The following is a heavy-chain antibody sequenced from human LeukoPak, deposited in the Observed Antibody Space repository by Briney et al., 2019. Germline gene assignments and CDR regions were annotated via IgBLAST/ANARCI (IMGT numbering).Heavy chain of an antibody. D-gene: IGHD3-10*01. Sequence: PSETLSLTCAVSGGPFSGYFWSWIRQSSGKGLEWIGEIHNSGTTNYNPSLNSRVTISEDTSKNQFYLNLSSVTAADTAVYYCARRYYYNLGSFPFDFWGQGTLVTASS. CDR1: GGPFSGYF. J-gene: IGHJ4*02. CDR3: ARRYYYNLGSFPFDF. V-gene: IGHV4-34*01. CDR2: IHNSGTT.